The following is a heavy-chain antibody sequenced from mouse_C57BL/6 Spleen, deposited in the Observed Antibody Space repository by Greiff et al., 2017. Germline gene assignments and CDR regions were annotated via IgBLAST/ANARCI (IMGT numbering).Heavy chain of an antibody. J-gene: IGHJ2*01. Sequence: QVQLQQSGAELVKPGASVKLSCKASGYTFTEYTIHWVKQRSGQGLEWIGWFYPGSGSIKYNEKFKDKATLTADKSSSTVYMELSRLTSEDSAVYFCARHPIYYCNYYLYYFDYWGQSTTLKVSS. V-gene: IGHV1-62-2*01. CDR3: ARHPIYYCNYYLYYFDY. CDR1: GYTFTEYT. CDR2: FYPGSGSI. D-gene: IGHD2-1*01.